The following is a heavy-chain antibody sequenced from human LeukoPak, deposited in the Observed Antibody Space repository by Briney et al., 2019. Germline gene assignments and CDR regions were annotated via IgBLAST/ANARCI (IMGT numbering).Heavy chain of an antibody. Sequence: SETLSLTCTVSGGSISNYDWSWIRQPPGKGLEWIGYISYSGSTNYSPSLKSRVTILVDTSKNQFSLRLSSVTAADTAVYYCARLSWPGRGSRFDPWGQGTLVTVSS. CDR1: GGSISNYD. CDR3: ARLSWPGRGSRFDP. V-gene: IGHV4-59*01. CDR2: ISYSGST. D-gene: IGHD2/OR15-2a*01. J-gene: IGHJ5*02.